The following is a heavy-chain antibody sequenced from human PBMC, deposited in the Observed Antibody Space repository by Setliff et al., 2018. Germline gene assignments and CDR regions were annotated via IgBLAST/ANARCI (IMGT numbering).Heavy chain of an antibody. J-gene: IGHJ4*02. V-gene: IGHV3-30*18. Sequence: LRLSCVASGYPFSSYAIHWVRQAPGKGLEWVALRSWDGTKTSYADSVRGRFTISRDGSESTLYLDMSSLRSEDTAVYSCAKVLDTTGYYYFDFLGQGTLVTVSS. CDR2: RSWDGTKT. CDR1: GYPFSSYA. CDR3: AKVLDTTGYYYFDF. D-gene: IGHD3-22*01.